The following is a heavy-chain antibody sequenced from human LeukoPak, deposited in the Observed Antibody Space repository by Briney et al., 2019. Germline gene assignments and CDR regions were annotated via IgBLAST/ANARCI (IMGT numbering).Heavy chain of an antibody. CDR3: AREAVAGTTLDY. D-gene: IGHD6-19*01. V-gene: IGHV4-59*12. J-gene: IGHJ4*02. Sequence: SETLSLTRTVSGGSISSYYWSWIRQPPGKGLEWIGYIYYSGSTNYNPSLKSRVTISVDTSKNQFSLKLSSVTAADTAVYYCAREAVAGTTLDYWGQGTLVTVSS. CDR1: GGSISSYY. CDR2: IYYSGST.